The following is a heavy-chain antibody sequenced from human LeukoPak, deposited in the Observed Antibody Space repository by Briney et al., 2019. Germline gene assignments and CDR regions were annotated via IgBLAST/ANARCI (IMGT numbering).Heavy chain of an antibody. V-gene: IGHV1-58*02. CDR2: IVVGSGNT. J-gene: IGHJ6*02. D-gene: IGHD3-22*01. CDR1: GFTFTSSA. CDR3: AAAMIESTPHVEAPWYYYYGMDV. Sequence: SVKVSCKASGFTFTSSAMQWVRQARGQRLEWIGWIVVGSGNTNYAQKFQERVTITRDMSTSTAYMELSSLRSEDTAVYYCAAAMIESTPHVEAPWYYYYGMDVWGQGTTVTVSS.